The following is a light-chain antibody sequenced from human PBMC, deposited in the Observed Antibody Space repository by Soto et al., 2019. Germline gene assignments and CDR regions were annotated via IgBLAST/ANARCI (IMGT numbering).Light chain of an antibody. CDR2: WAS. J-gene: IGKJ2*01. V-gene: IGKV4-1*01. Sequence: DIVMTQSPDSLAVSLGERATINCKSSQSVLYSSNNKNYLAWYHQKPGQPPKLLIYWASTRESGVPDRFSGSGSGTDVTLTISSLQAEDVAVYYCQQYYSSQYTFGQGTKLEIK. CDR3: QQYYSSQYT. CDR1: QSVLYSSNNKNY.